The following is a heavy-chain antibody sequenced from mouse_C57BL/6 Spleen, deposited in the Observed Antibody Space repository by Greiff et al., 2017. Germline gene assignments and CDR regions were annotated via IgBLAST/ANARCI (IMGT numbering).Heavy chain of an antibody. CDR1: GYSITSGYF. CDR3: AREGSSYFYAMDC. CDR2: ISYDGSN. D-gene: IGHD1-1*01. V-gene: IGHV3-6*01. Sequence: ESGPGLVKPSQSLSLTCSVTGYSITSGYFWYWIRQFPGNKLEWMGYISYDGSNNYTPSLKNRNSITRDTSKNHFYLKLNSVTTEDTATYYCAREGSSYFYAMDCWGQGTSVTVSS. J-gene: IGHJ4*01.